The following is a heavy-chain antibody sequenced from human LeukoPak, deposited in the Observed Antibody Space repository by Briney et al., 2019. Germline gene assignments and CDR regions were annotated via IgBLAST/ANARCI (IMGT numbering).Heavy chain of an antibody. D-gene: IGHD6-6*01. CDR1: GGSFSGYY. CDR2: INHSGST. CDR3: ARAPSSSKPFDY. Sequence: SETLSLTCAVYGGSFSGYYWSWIRQPPGKGLEWIGEINHSGSTNYNPSLKSRVTISVDTSKNQFSLKLSSVTAADTAVYYCARAPSSSKPFDYWGQGTLVTVSS. V-gene: IGHV4-34*01. J-gene: IGHJ4*02.